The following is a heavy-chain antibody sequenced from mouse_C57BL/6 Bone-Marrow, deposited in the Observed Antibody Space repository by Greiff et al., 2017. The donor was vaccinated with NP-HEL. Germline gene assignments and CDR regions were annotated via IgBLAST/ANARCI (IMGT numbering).Heavy chain of an antibody. CDR3: ARAVVERNYAMDY. Sequence: VQLQQSGPELVKPGASVKISCKASGYAFSSSWMNWVKQRPGKGLEWIGRIYPGDGDTNYNGKFKGKATLTADKSSSTAYMQLSSLTADDSAVYFCARAVVERNYAMDYWGQGTSVTVSS. J-gene: IGHJ4*01. CDR2: IYPGDGDT. V-gene: IGHV1-82*01. CDR1: GYAFSSSW. D-gene: IGHD1-1*01.